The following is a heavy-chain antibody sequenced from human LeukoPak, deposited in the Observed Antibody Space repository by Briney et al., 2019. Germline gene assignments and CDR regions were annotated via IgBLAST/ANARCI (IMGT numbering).Heavy chain of an antibody. Sequence: ASVKVFCKGSGYTFTRYYIHWVRQAPGKRLEWVGWIKPNSGGTNYAQKFQGRATMTRDTSISTAYMELSRLRSDDTAVFYCATSRGYCSSASCTPFDYWGQGTLVTVSS. CDR2: IKPNSGGT. CDR1: GYTFTRYY. J-gene: IGHJ4*02. D-gene: IGHD2-2*01. V-gene: IGHV1-2*02. CDR3: ATSRGYCSSASCTPFDY.